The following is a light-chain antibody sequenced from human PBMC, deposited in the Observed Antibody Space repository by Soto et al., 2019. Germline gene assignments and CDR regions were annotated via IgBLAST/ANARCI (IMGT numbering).Light chain of an antibody. CDR1: QSISSW. J-gene: IGKJ1*01. V-gene: IGKV1-5*03. CDR2: KAS. Sequence: DIQMTQSPSTLSASVGDRVTITCRASQSISSWLAWYQQKPGKVPTVVIYKASSLESGVPSRFSDSGSETEFTLTISSLQPDDFATYYCQQYKSYWTFGQGTKVEIK. CDR3: QQYKSYWT.